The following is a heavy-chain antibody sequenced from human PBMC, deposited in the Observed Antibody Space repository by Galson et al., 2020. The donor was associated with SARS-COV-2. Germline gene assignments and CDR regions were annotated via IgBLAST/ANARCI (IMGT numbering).Heavy chain of an antibody. V-gene: IGHV4-39*01. Sequence: ETSETLSLTCTVSGGSISSSSYYWGWNRQPPGKGLEWIGSIYYSGSTYHNPSLKSRVTISVNTSKNQFSLKLGSVTAADTAVYYCASQKVLRYFDWLSLNWFDAWGQGTLVTVSS. CDR2: IYYSGST. J-gene: IGHJ5*02. CDR1: GGSISSSSYY. D-gene: IGHD3-9*01. CDR3: ASQKVLRYFDWLSLNWFDA.